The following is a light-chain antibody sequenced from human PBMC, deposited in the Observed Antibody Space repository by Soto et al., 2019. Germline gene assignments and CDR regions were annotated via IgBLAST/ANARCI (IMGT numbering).Light chain of an antibody. CDR1: QSVSSSH. J-gene: IGKJ4*01. CDR2: GAS. CDR3: QQYGSSRT. Sequence: EIVLTQSPGTLSLSPGERATLSCRASQSVSSSHLAWYQQKPGLAPRLLIYGASIRATGIPDRFSGSGSGTDFTLTITRLEPEDFAVYYCQQYGSSRTFGGGTNVEIK. V-gene: IGKV3-20*01.